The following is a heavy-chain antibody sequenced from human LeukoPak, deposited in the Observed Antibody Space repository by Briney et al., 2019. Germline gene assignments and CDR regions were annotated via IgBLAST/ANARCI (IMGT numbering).Heavy chain of an antibody. CDR1: GYSFTNHW. D-gene: IGHD5-24*01. CDR3: ARRDGYSPYYFDY. Sequence: GESLKISCKGSGYSFTNHWIAWVRQMPGKGLEWMGIIYPGDSDTRYSPSFQGQVTVSADKSISAAYLQWSSLKASDTAMYYCARRDGYSPYYFDYWGQGTLVTVSS. V-gene: IGHV5-51*01. CDR2: IYPGDSDT. J-gene: IGHJ4*02.